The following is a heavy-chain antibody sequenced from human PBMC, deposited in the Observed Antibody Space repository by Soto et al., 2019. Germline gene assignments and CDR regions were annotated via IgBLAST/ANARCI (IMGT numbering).Heavy chain of an antibody. V-gene: IGHV4-59*08. CDR3: ARGPFGDKVDY. CDR1: GGSISSYY. D-gene: IGHD3-16*01. J-gene: IGHJ4*02. Sequence: SETLSLTCTVSGGSISSYYWSWIRQPPGKGLEWIGYIYYSATTNYNPSLKSRVTISADTSETQFSLKLNSVSAADTAVYYCARGPFGDKVDYWGQGIQVTVSS. CDR2: IYYSATT.